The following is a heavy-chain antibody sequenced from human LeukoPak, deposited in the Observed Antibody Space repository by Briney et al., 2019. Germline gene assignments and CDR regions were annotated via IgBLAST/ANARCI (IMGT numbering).Heavy chain of an antibody. V-gene: IGHV4-59*01. CDR2: IYYSGST. CDR3: ARERHRLETRYYGMDV. CDR1: GASIGSYY. Sequence: SETLSLTCTVSGASIGSYYWSWIRQPPGKGLEWIGYIYYSGSTNYNPSLKSRVTISVDTSKNQFSLKLSSVTAADTAVYYCARERHRLETRYYGMDVWGQGTTVTVSS. J-gene: IGHJ6*02. D-gene: IGHD3-16*01.